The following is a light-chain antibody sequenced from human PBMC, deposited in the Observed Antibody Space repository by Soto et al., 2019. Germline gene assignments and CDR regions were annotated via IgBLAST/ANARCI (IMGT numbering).Light chain of an antibody. CDR1: QSISSW. J-gene: IGKJ4*01. CDR3: QQYNSYPT. Sequence: DIQMTQSPSTLSASVGDRVTITCRASQSISSWLAWYQQKPGKAPKLLIYKASSLESGVPSRFSGSGSGTEFTLTIISLQPDDFATYYCQQYNSYPTFGGGTKVEIK. V-gene: IGKV1-5*03. CDR2: KAS.